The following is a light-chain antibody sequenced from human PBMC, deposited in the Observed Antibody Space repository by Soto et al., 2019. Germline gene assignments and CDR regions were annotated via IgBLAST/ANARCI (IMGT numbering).Light chain of an antibody. Sequence: QSALTQPASVSGSPGQSITISCTRSSTDFENYNLVSWYQHCPDKAPKLIIYEGTKRPSEISDRFSGSESDTTASLIISGLQPEDEADYYCSSYAGSSARGGFGGGTQLTVL. CDR2: EGT. CDR3: SSYAGSSARGG. CDR1: STDFENYNL. J-gene: IGLJ7*01. V-gene: IGLV2-23*01.